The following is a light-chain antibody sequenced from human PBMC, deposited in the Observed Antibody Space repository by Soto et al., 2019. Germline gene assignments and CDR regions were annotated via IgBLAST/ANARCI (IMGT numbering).Light chain of an antibody. CDR2: GPS. CDR3: QQYNNWPLGT. J-gene: IGKJ1*01. CDR1: QSISSN. V-gene: IGKV3-15*01. Sequence: EIVMTQSPATLSVSPGERATLSCRASQSISSNLAWYQQKPGQAPRLLIYGPSTRATGIPARFSGSGSGTEFTLTISSLQSEDFGFYYCQQYNNWPLGTFGQGTRVEI.